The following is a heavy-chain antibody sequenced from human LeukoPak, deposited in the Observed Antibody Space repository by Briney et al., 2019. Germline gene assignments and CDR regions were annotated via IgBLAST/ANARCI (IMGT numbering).Heavy chain of an antibody. J-gene: IGHJ4*02. CDR1: GGSISSYY. CDR2: IYTSGST. V-gene: IGHV4-4*07. D-gene: IGHD3-10*01. Sequence: KPSETLSLTCTVSGGSISSYYWSWIRQPAGKGLEWIGRIYTSGSTNYNPSLKSRVTISVDTSKNQFSLKLSSVTAADTAVYYCARETVLLWSGELWGFDYWGQGTLVTVSS. CDR3: ARETVLLWSGELWGFDY.